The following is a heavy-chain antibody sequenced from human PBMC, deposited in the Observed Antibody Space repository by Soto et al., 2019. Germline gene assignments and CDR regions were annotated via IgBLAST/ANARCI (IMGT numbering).Heavy chain of an antibody. CDR2: IYYTGTT. V-gene: IGHV4-39*07. CDR1: GGSISSTDHF. Sequence: SETLSLTCAVSGGSISSTDHFWGWIRQPPGKGLEWIGSIYYTGTTYYNPSLTSRVTMSVDTSKNQFSLKLSSVTAADTAVYYCARDNRGPYYDFWSGSLGGMDVWGQGTTVTVSS. D-gene: IGHD3-3*01. J-gene: IGHJ6*02. CDR3: ARDNRGPYYDFWSGSLGGMDV.